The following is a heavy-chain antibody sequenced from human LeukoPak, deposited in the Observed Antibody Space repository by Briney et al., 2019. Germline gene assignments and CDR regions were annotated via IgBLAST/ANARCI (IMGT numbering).Heavy chain of an antibody. J-gene: IGHJ4*02. CDR2: INHGGGT. V-gene: IGHV4-34*01. Sequence: SETLSLTCAVYGGSFSDNYWNWIRQPPGKGLEWIGEINHGGGTEYNPSLKSRATISVDTSKKQFSLNLTSVTAADTAVYYCTRSEDATGDHRPSYFDSWGQGMLVSVSS. CDR1: GGSFSDNY. CDR3: TRSEDATGDHRPSYFDS. D-gene: IGHD4-17*01.